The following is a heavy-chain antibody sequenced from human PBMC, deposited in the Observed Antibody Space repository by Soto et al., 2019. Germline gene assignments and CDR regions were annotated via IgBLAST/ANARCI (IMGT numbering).Heavy chain of an antibody. CDR3: AREMGTTGNFDY. Sequence: VGSLRLSCAASGFTFSSYSMDWVRQAPGKGLEWVSSISSSSSYIYYADSVKGRFTISRDNAKNSLYLQMNSLRAEDTAVYYCAREMGTTGNFDYWGQGTLVTVSS. CDR2: ISSSSSYI. V-gene: IGHV3-21*01. J-gene: IGHJ4*02. CDR1: GFTFSSYS. D-gene: IGHD1-1*01.